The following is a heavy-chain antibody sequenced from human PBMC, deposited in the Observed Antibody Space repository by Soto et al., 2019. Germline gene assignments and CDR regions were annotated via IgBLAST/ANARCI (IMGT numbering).Heavy chain of an antibody. CDR2: ISAYNGNT. Sequence: QVQLVQSGTEVKKPGASVKVSCKASGYIFTNYDISWVRQAPGQGLEWMGWISAYNGNTNYAQKLQGRVTMTTDTSTTKAYVELRSLRFGDTAVYYCARDMGYRSSWQNWLDPWGQGTLVTVSS. J-gene: IGHJ5*02. CDR1: GYIFTNYD. D-gene: IGHD6-13*01. V-gene: IGHV1-18*01. CDR3: ARDMGYRSSWQNWLDP.